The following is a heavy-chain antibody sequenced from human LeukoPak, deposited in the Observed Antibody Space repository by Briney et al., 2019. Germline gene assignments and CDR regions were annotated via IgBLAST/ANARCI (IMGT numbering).Heavy chain of an antibody. CDR1: GFTFSSYD. V-gene: IGHV3-13*01. CDR3: ARGVEYYDLWSGYSDLYYFDY. CDR2: IGTAGDT. Sequence: PGGSLRLSCAASGFTFSSYDMHWVRQATGKGLEWVSAIGTAGDTYYPGSVKGRFTISREDAKNSLYLQMNSLRAGDTAVYYCARGVEYYDLWSGYSDLYYFDYWGQGALVTVSS. J-gene: IGHJ4*02. D-gene: IGHD3-3*01.